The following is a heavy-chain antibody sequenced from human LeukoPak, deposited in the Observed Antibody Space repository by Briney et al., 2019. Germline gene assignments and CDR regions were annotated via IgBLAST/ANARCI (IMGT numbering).Heavy chain of an antibody. Sequence: PSETLSLTCTVSGGSISSSSYYWGWIRQPPGKGLEWIGSIYYSGSTYYNPSLKSRVTISVDTSKNQFSLKLSSVTAADTAVYYCARQHRYCSSTSCYFFDYWGQGTLVTVSS. V-gene: IGHV4-39*01. CDR1: GGSISSSSYY. J-gene: IGHJ4*02. CDR3: ARQHRYCSSTSCYFFDY. CDR2: IYYSGST. D-gene: IGHD2-2*01.